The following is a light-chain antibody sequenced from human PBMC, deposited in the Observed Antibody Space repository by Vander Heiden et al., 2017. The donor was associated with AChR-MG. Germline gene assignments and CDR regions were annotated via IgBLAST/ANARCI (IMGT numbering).Light chain of an antibody. J-gene: IGKJ2*01. V-gene: IGKV3-15*01. CDR1: QSVSSN. CDR3: QHYNNWPPMYT. Sequence: EIVMTQSPATLSVSPGERATLSCRASQSVSSNLAWYQQKPGQAPRLLIYGASSRATDIPPRFSGSGSGTEFTLTISSLQSEDFAIYYCQHYNNWPPMYTFGQGTKLELK. CDR2: GAS.